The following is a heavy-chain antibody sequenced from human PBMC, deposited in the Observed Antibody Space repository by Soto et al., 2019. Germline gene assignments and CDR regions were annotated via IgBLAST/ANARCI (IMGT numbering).Heavy chain of an antibody. Sequence: QMQLVQSGPEVKKPGTSVKVSCKASGFTFTSSAVQWVRQARGQGLEWMGWIVVGNGDTKYAQKFQQRVTFTRDISTRTAYMDVSSLRSEDTAVYYCAAERGYLWGQGTLVTVSS. CDR2: IVVGNGDT. D-gene: IGHD3-10*01. J-gene: IGHJ5*02. V-gene: IGHV1-58*01. CDR3: AAERGYL. CDR1: GFTFTSSA.